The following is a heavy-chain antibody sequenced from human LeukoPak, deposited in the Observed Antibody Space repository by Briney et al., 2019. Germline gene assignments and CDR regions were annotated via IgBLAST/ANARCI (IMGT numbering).Heavy chain of an antibody. CDR1: GFTFSTYT. V-gene: IGHV3-23*01. J-gene: IGHJ4*02. CDR3: ARKSSGHYPFDC. Sequence: GGSLRLSCAASGFTFSTYTMSWIRQRPGKGLEWVSTISTSGDITQYADSVKSHFTISRDNSESTLFLQMTSLRAEDTAVYYCARKSSGHYPFDCWGQGTLVTVSS. D-gene: IGHD3-22*01. CDR2: ISTSGDIT.